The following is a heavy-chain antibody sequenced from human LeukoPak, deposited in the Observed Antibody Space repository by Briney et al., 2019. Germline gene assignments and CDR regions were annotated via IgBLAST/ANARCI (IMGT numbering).Heavy chain of an antibody. V-gene: IGHV1-2*04. D-gene: IGHD3-3*01. Sequence: ASVKVSCKASGYTFTGYYMHWVRQAPGQGLEWMGWINPNSGGTNYAQKFQGWVTMTRDTSISTAYMELSRLRSDDTAVYYCARGLPKAVFGVVIEDWGQGTLVTVSS. CDR3: ARGLPKAVFGVVIED. CDR2: INPNSGGT. J-gene: IGHJ4*02. CDR1: GYTFTGYY.